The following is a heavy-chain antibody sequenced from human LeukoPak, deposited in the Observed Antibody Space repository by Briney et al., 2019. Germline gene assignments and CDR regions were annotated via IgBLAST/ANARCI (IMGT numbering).Heavy chain of an antibody. CDR3: ARSSPRTGSGYFDY. V-gene: IGHV1-3*01. J-gene: IGHJ4*02. D-gene: IGHD3-22*01. CDR1: GYTFTSYA. Sequence: ASVTVSFTDSGYTFTSYAMHWVRQAPGQRLGWMGWINAGNGNTKYSQKFQGRVTITRATSASTAYMELSSLRSEDTAVYYCARSSPRTGSGYFDYWGQGTLVTVSS. CDR2: INAGNGNT.